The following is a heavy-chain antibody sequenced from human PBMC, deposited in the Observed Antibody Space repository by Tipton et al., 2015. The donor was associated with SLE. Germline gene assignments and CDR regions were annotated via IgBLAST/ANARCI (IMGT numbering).Heavy chain of an antibody. D-gene: IGHD3-22*01. J-gene: IGHJ3*02. V-gene: IGHV3-7*01. CDR3: ARDQSRWLLPGGAFDI. CDR1: GFTFSSYW. CDR2: IKQDGSEK. Sequence: SLRLSCAASGFTFSSYWMSWVRQAPGKGLEWVANIKQDGSEKYYVDSVKGRFTISRDNSKNTLYLQMNSLRTEDTAVYYCARDQSRWLLPGGAFDIWGQGTMVTVSS.